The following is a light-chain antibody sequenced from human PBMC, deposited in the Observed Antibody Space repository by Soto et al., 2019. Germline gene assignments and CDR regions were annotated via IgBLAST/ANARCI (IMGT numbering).Light chain of an antibody. J-gene: IGKJ1*01. CDR2: AAS. CDR3: HKSYSTLTWT. V-gene: IGKV1-39*01. CDR1: QSISSY. Sequence: DIQMTQSPSSLSASVGDRVTITCRASQSISSYLNWYQQKPGKAPKLLIYAASSLQSGVPSRFSGSGSGTDFTLTISSLQPEDFATYYCHKSYSTLTWTSGQGTKVDIK.